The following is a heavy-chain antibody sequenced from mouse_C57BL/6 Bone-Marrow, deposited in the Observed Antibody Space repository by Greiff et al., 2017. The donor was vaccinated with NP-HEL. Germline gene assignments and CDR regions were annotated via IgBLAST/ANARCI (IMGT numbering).Heavy chain of an antibody. CDR2: ISGGGGNT. Sequence: EVQGVESGGGLVKPGGSLKLSCAASGFTFSSYTMSWVRQTPEKRLEWVATISGGGGNTYYPDSVKGRFTISRDNAKNTLYLQMSSLRSEDTALYYCARHDYYGSSYDYWGQGTTLTVSS. V-gene: IGHV5-9*01. CDR1: GFTFSSYT. D-gene: IGHD1-1*01. CDR3: ARHDYYGSSYDY. J-gene: IGHJ2*01.